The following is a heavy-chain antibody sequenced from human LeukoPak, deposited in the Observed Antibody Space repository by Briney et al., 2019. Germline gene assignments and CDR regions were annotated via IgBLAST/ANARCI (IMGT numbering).Heavy chain of an antibody. CDR3: ARGSNYYGSGNYYAFDP. V-gene: IGHV1-18*04. CDR2: ITSYNGNT. CDR1: GYSFTNYW. Sequence: GESLQISCKGSGYSFTNYWIGWVRQAPGQGLEWMGWITSYNGNTNYAHKLQGRVTMTTDTSTSTAYMELRSLRSDDTAVYYCARGSNYYGSGNYYAFDPWGQGTLVTVSS. J-gene: IGHJ5*02. D-gene: IGHD3-10*01.